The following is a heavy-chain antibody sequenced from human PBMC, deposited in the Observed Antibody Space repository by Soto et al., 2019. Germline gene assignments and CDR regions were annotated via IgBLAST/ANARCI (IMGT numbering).Heavy chain of an antibody. Sequence: SETLSLTCTASGGSMISYYWSWIRQPPGKGLEWIGEINHSGSTNYNPSLKSRVTISVDTSKNQFSLKLSSVTAADTAVYYCAREKYYGSGSYRYYYYYGMDVWGQGTTVTVSS. D-gene: IGHD3-10*01. V-gene: IGHV4-34*01. CDR2: INHSGST. J-gene: IGHJ6*02. CDR3: AREKYYGSGSYRYYYYYGMDV. CDR1: GGSMISYY.